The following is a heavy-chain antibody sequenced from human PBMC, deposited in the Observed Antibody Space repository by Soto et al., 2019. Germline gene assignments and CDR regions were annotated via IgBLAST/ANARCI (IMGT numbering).Heavy chain of an antibody. CDR1: GFTFSSYA. J-gene: IGHJ4*02. V-gene: IGHV3-30-3*01. Sequence: GGSLRLSCAASGFTFSSYAMHWVRQAPGKGLEWVAVISYDGSNKYYADSVKGRFTISRDNSKNTLYLQMNSLRAEDTAVYYCASNLLYVDTAMVAVREELDYWGQGTLVTVSS. CDR3: ASNLLYVDTAMVAVREELDY. D-gene: IGHD5-18*01. CDR2: ISYDGSNK.